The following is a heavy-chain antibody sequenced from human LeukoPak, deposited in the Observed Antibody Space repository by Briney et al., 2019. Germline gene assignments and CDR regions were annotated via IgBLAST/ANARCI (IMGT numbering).Heavy chain of an antibody. CDR3: ARDSYDSSGSYFFLKLLDY. CDR2: ITPFNGNT. Sequence: ASVKVSCKASVYTFTSYGISWVRQAPGQGLEWMGWITPFNGNTDYAQKFQGRVTMTTDTSTNTAYMELRSLRSDDTAVYYCARDSYDSSGSYFFLKLLDYWGQGTLVAVSS. D-gene: IGHD3-22*01. J-gene: IGHJ4*02. V-gene: IGHV1-18*01. CDR1: VYTFTSYG.